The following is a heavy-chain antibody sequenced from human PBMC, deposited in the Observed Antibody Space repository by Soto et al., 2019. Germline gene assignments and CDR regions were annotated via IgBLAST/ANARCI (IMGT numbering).Heavy chain of an antibody. CDR1: GGTFSSYA. CDR2: IIPNFGTA. Sequence: QVQLVQSGAEVKKPGSSVKVSCKASGGTFSSYAISWVRQAPGQGLEWMGGIIPNFGTANYAQKFQGRVTITADESTSTAYMELSSLRSEDTAVYYCAREFTYYYGSGSYLSYYYGMDVWGQGTTVTVSS. D-gene: IGHD3-10*01. V-gene: IGHV1-69*01. J-gene: IGHJ6*02. CDR3: AREFTYYYGSGSYLSYYYGMDV.